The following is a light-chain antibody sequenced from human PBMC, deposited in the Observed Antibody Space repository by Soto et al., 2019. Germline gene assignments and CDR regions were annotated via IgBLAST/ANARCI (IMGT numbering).Light chain of an antibody. Sequence: QSVLTQPASVSGSPGQSITISCTGTSSDAGGYNYVSWYQQHPGKAPKLLIYEVSYRPSGVSNRFSGSKSGKRASLTISGLQAEDEADYYCSSYRSSTTPYVFGTGTKVTVL. J-gene: IGLJ1*01. CDR1: SSDAGGYNY. V-gene: IGLV2-14*01. CDR3: SSYRSSTTPYV. CDR2: EVS.